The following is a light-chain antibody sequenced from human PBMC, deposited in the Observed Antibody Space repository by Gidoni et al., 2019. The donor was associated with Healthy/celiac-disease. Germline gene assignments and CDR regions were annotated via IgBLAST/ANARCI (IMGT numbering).Light chain of an antibody. V-gene: IGKV2-30*01. CDR2: KVS. J-gene: IGKJ1*01. CDR3: MQGTHWPWT. CDR1: QSLGYSDGNTY. Sequence: DVVMTQSPLSLPVTLGQPASISCRSSQSLGYSDGNTYLNWFQQRPGQSPRRLIYKVSNRDSGVPDRFSGSGSGTDFTLKISRVEAEDVGFYYCMQGTHWPWTFXXXTKVEIK.